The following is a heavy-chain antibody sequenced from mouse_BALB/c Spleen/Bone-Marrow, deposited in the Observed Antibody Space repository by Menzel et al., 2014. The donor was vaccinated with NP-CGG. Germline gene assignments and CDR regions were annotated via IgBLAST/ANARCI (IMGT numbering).Heavy chain of an antibody. Sequence: QVQLKQSGPGLVAPSQSLSITCTVSGFSLTSYGVHWVRQPPGKGLEWLGVIWAGGSTNYNSALMSRLSISKDNSKSQVFLKMNSLQTDDTVMYYCARDGNYYFDYWGQGTTLTVSS. D-gene: IGHD2-1*01. CDR1: GFSLTSYG. V-gene: IGHV2-9*02. J-gene: IGHJ2*01. CDR2: IWAGGST. CDR3: ARDGNYYFDY.